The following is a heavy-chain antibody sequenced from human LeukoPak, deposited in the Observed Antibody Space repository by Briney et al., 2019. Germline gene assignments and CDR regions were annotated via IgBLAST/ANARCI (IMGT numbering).Heavy chain of an antibody. Sequence: AGGSLRLSCAASGFTFSSYAMSWVRQAPGKGLEWVSAISGSGGSTYYADSVKGRFTISRDNAKNTLYLQMNSLRAEDTAVYHCAKDGAYSSGWRSGDYWGQGTLVTVSS. J-gene: IGHJ4*02. CDR2: ISGSGGST. V-gene: IGHV3-23*01. CDR1: GFTFSSYA. CDR3: AKDGAYSSGWRSGDY. D-gene: IGHD6-19*01.